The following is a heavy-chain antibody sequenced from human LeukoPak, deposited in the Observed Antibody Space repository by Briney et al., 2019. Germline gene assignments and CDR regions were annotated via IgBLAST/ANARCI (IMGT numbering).Heavy chain of an antibody. CDR1: AFSFSSYP. J-gene: IGHJ4*02. V-gene: IGHV3-33*08. D-gene: IGHD4-11*01. CDR2: IWYDGSNK. CDR3: ARDLATVTLENFFDY. Sequence: GGSLRLSCAASAFSFSSYPMHWVRQAPGKGLEWVAVIWYDGSNKYYADSVKGRFTISRDNYKNTLYLQMNSLRAEDTAVYYCARDLATVTLENFFDYWGQGTLVTVSS.